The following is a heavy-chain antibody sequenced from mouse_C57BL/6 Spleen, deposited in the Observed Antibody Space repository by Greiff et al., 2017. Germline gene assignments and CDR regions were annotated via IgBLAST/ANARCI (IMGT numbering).Heavy chain of an antibody. CDR1: GYAFSSSW. Sequence: QVHVKQSGPELVKPGASVKISCKASGYAFSSSWMNWVKQRPGKGLEWIGRIYPGDGDTNYNGKFKGKATLTADKSSSTAYMQLSSLTSEDSAVYFCARSGNYYGSSYWYFDVWGTGTTVTVSS. CDR3: ARSGNYYGSSYWYFDV. J-gene: IGHJ1*03. D-gene: IGHD1-1*01. V-gene: IGHV1-82*01. CDR2: IYPGDGDT.